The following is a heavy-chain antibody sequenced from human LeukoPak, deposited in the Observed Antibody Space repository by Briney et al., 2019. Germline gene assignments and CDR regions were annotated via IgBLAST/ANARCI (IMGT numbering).Heavy chain of an antibody. J-gene: IGHJ4*01. V-gene: IGHV3-74*01. CDR1: GFRFSGYW. CDR2: IDSEGSST. Sequence: GGSLRLSCAASGFRFSGYWMHWVRQAPGKGLEWVSHIDSEGSSTNYADSVKGRLTISRDNAKNTLYLQMNSLRAEDTAVYYCARALRLAVNLDYWGQGTLVTVSS. D-gene: IGHD6-19*01. CDR3: ARALRLAVNLDY.